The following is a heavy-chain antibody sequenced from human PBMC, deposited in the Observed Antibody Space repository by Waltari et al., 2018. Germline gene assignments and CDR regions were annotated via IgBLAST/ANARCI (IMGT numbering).Heavy chain of an antibody. CDR1: GYSISSGYY. J-gene: IGHJ6*03. CDR2: IYHSGST. CDR3: ARHKAAATYYYYYYMDV. D-gene: IGHD6-13*01. V-gene: IGHV4-38-2*01. Sequence: QVQLQESGPGLVKPSETLSLTCAVSGYSISSGYYWGWIRQPPGKGLEWIGSIYHSGSTYYNPSLKSRVTISVDTSKNQFSLKLSSVTAADTAVYYCARHKAAATYYYYYYMDVWGKGTTVTVSS.